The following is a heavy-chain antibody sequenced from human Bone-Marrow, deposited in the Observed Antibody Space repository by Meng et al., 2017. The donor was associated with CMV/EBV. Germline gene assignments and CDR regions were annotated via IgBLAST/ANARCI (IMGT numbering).Heavy chain of an antibody. CDR2: IIPILGIA. CDR1: GYTFTSYG. D-gene: IGHD4-11*01. CDR3: AREDYSNYFRVDP. Sequence: SVKVFCKASGYTFTSYGSSWVRQAPGQGLEWMGRIIPILGIANYAQKFQGRVTITADKSTNTAYMELSSLRSEDTAVYYCAREDYSNYFRVDPWGQRNLVTVSS. V-gene: IGHV1-69*04. J-gene: IGHJ5*02.